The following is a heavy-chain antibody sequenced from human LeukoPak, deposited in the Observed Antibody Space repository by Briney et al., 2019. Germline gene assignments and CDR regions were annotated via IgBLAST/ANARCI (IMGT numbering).Heavy chain of an antibody. CDR3: ARARRYCSGGSCYGLDY. Sequence: GGSLRLSCAASGFTFSSYEMNWVRQAPGKGLEWVAVISYDGSNKYYADSVKGRFTISRDNSKNTLYPQMNSLRAEDTAVYYCARARRYCSGGSCYGLDYWGQGTLVTVSS. D-gene: IGHD2-15*01. CDR2: ISYDGSNK. V-gene: IGHV3-30*04. J-gene: IGHJ4*02. CDR1: GFTFSSYE.